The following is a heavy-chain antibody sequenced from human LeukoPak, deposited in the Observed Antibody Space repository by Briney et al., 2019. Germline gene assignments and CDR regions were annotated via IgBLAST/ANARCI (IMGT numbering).Heavy chain of an antibody. J-gene: IGHJ4*02. CDR3: ARVGYGRDFDY. Sequence: ASVKVSCKASGYTFTGFYIHWVRQAPGQGPEWMGWINPNSGGTNYAQNLQGRVTMTRDTSISTAYMELSSLRSGDPAAYYCARVGYGRDFDYWGQGTLVTVSS. D-gene: IGHD5-12*01. V-gene: IGHV1-2*02. CDR1: GYTFTGFY. CDR2: INPNSGGT.